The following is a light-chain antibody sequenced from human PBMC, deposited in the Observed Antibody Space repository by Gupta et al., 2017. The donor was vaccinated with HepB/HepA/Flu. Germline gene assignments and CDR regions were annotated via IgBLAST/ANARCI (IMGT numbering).Light chain of an antibody. Sequence: SYMLTQTPSVSVAPGQTAMITCEGDNIGSKSVHWYQQRQGPAPVLVVFDEYDRPSGITALGSCFPTASDATWQTSIVTSGEEDDDYCKVWDNHSAHVVFGGGTKVTVL. CDR3: KVWDNHSAHVV. V-gene: IGLV3-21*02. CDR2: DEY. CDR1: NIGSKS. J-gene: IGLJ3*02.